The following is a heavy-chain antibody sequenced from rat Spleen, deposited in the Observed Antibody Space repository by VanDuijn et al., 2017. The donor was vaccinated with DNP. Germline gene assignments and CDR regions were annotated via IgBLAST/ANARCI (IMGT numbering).Heavy chain of an antibody. CDR2: IYYDGSKK. D-gene: IGHD1-1*01. CDR1: GFTFSTYN. Sequence: EVQLVESGGGLVQPGRSLKLSCVTSGFTFSTYNMHWIRQAPKKGLEWIALIYYDGSKKYYADSVKGRFTISRDNSKNTLYLEMNSLKSEDTAMYYCAVITTVVTWFDYWGQGLMVTVSS. CDR3: AVITTVVTWFDY. J-gene: IGHJ2*01. V-gene: IGHV5-50*01.